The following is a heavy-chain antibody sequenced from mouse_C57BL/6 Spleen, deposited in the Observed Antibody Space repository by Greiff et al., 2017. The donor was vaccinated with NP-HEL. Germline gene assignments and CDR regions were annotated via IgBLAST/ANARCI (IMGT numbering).Heavy chain of an antibody. D-gene: IGHD3-3*01. CDR1: GYTFTSYW. Sequence: QVQLQQPGAELVMPGASVKLSCKASGYTFTSYWMHWVKQRPGQGLEWIGEIDPSDSYTNYNQKFKGKSTLTVDKSSSTAYMKLSSLTSEDSAVYYCARAWTGYYFDYWGQGTTLTVSS. CDR2: IDPSDSYT. J-gene: IGHJ2*01. CDR3: ARAWTGYYFDY. V-gene: IGHV1-69*01.